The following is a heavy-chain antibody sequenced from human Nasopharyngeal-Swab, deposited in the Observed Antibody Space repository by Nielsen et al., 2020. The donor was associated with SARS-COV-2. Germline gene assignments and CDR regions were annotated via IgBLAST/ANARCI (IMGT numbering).Heavy chain of an antibody. CDR3: ARARGAYGDYYYYYTDV. Sequence: SDTLSPTCAISGDSFSSSSAAWNWIMQSPSRGLEWLGRTYYRSKWYNDYAVSVKSRITINPDTSKNQFSLHLNSVTPEDTAVYYCARARGAYGDYYYYYTDVWGKGTTVTVSS. D-gene: IGHD4-17*01. J-gene: IGHJ6*03. CDR1: GDSFSSSSAA. V-gene: IGHV6-1*01. CDR2: TYYRSKWYN.